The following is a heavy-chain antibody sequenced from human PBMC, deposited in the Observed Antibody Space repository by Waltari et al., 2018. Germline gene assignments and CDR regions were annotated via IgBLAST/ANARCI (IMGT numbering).Heavy chain of an antibody. CDR2: IYHSGST. CDR3: ARSGGSAPYYYYGMDV. V-gene: IGHV4-38-2*01. Sequence: QVQLQESGPGLVKPSETLSLTCAVSGYSISSGYYWGWIRQPPGKGLEWIGSIYHSGSTYNNPSLKSRVTISVDTSKNQFSLKLSSVTAADTAVYYCARSGGSAPYYYYGMDVWGQGTTVTVSS. CDR1: GYSISSGYY. D-gene: IGHD1-26*01. J-gene: IGHJ6*02.